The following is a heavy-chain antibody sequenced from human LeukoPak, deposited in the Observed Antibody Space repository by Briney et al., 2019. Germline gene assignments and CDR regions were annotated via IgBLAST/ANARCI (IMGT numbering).Heavy chain of an antibody. V-gene: IGHV5-51*01. D-gene: IGHD3-22*01. Sequence: GESLKISCKGSGYSFTSYWIGWVRQMPGKGLEWMGIIYPGDSDTRYSPSFQGQVTISADKSISTAYLQWSSLKASDTAMYYCARTYYYDSSGYYGDYYFDYWGQGTLVTVYS. CDR1: GYSFTSYW. CDR3: ARTYYYDSSGYYGDYYFDY. J-gene: IGHJ4*02. CDR2: IYPGDSDT.